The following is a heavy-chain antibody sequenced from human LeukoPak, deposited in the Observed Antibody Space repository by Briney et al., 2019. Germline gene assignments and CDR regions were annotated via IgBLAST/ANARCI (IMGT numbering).Heavy chain of an antibody. Sequence: GGSLRLSCAASGFALSIHWITCVRQVPGRGPEWVSNVNRDGSETYYLDPVKGRFTISKNNYKHTMYLQMNSLRAEDTAVYYCAKDRGWCFEYWGQGTVVTVSS. D-gene: IGHD6-19*01. CDR2: VNRDGSET. CDR1: GFALSIHW. CDR3: AKDRGWCFEY. J-gene: IGHJ4*02. V-gene: IGHV3-7*01.